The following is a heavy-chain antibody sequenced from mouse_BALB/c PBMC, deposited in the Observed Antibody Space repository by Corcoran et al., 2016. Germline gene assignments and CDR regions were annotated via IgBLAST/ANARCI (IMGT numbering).Heavy chain of an antibody. CDR1: GYSITSGYY. Sequence: DVQLQESGPGLVKPSQSLSLTCSVTGYSITSGYYWNWIRQFPGNKLEWMGYISYDGSNNYNPSLKNRISITRDTSKNQFFLKLNSVTTEDTATYYCARIYDGYYTFAYWCQGTLVTVSS. J-gene: IGHJ3*01. D-gene: IGHD2-3*01. CDR3: ARIYDGYYTFAY. V-gene: IGHV3-6*02. CDR2: ISYDGSN.